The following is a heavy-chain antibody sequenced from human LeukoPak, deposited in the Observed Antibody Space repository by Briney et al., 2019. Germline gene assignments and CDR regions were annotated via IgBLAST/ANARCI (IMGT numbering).Heavy chain of an antibody. CDR1: GFTFSSYW. J-gene: IGHJ3*02. CDR3: TYGSGSYYNKRDDAFDI. D-gene: IGHD3-10*01. Sequence: PGGSLRLSCAASGFTFSSYWMTWVRQAPGKGLEWVSSISSSSSYIYYADSVKGRFTISRDNAKNSLYLQMNSLRAEDTAVYYCTYGSGSYYNKRDDAFDIWGQGTMVTVSS. V-gene: IGHV3-21*01. CDR2: ISSSSSYI.